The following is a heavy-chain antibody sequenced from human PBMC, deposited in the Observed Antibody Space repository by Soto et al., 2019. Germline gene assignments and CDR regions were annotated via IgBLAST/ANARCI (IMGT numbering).Heavy chain of an antibody. J-gene: IGHJ6*02. CDR3: ARDDDWNSQNYYYYGMDV. CDR2: TYYRSKWYN. Sequence: SQTLSLTCAISGDSVSSNSAAWNWIRQSPSRGLEWLGRTYYRSKWYNDYAVSVKSRITINPDTSKNQFSLQLNSVTPEDTAVYYCARDDDWNSQNYYYYGMDVWGQGTTVTVSS. CDR1: GDSVSSNSAA. D-gene: IGHD1-7*01. V-gene: IGHV6-1*01.